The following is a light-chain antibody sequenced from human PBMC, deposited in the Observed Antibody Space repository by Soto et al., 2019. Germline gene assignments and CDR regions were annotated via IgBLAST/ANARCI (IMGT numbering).Light chain of an antibody. CDR2: SNN. V-gene: IGLV1-44*01. Sequence: QSVLTQSPSASGPPGQRVVISCSGSDSNIGSNAVNWYQQLPGTAPKLLIYSNNQRPSGVPDRFSGSKSGTSASLAISGLQSEDEADYYCAAWDDTLNGVLFGGGTKVTVL. CDR1: DSNIGSNA. J-gene: IGLJ2*01. CDR3: AAWDDTLNGVL.